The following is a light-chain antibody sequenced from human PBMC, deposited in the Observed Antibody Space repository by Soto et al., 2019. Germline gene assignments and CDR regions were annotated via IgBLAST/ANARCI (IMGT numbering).Light chain of an antibody. Sequence: SVRTQPGSVSGSPGQAITISCTGTSSDVGGYNYVSWYQHHPGKAPKLLIYDVSNRPSGVSNRFSGSKSDNTASLTISGLQPEEEADYYCSSYTTSNTRQIVFGTGTKVTVL. J-gene: IGLJ1*01. CDR2: DVS. V-gene: IGLV2-14*03. CDR1: SSDVGGYNY. CDR3: SSYTTSNTRQIV.